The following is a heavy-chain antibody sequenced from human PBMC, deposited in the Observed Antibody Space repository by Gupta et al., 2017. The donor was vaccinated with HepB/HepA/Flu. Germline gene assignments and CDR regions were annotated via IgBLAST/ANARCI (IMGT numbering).Heavy chain of an antibody. CDR2: ISGSAGTT. J-gene: IGHJ4*02. D-gene: IGHD3-22*01. Sequence: EVQLLESGGGLVQPGGSLRLSCAASGFIFNNYAMAWVRQAPGKGLEWVSAISGSAGTTYYTDSVKGRFTISRDNSKNTLYLQMNSLRAEDTAIYYCAKATSDYYDSSNYHKRPYDCWGQGTLVTVSS. V-gene: IGHV3-23*01. CDR1: GFIFNNYA. CDR3: AKATSDYYDSSNYHKRPYDC.